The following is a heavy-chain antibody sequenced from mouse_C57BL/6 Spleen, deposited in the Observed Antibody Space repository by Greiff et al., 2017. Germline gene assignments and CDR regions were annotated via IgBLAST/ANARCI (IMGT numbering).Heavy chain of an antibody. CDR2: IDPNSGGT. V-gene: IGHV1-72*01. Sequence: QVQLKQPGAELVKPGASVKLSCKASGYTFTSYWMHWVKQRPGRGLEWIGRIDPNSGGTKYNEKFKSKATLTVDKPSSTAYMQLSSLTSEDSAVYYCARSLYYYGSSLAYWGQGTLVTVSA. CDR3: ARSLYYYGSSLAY. J-gene: IGHJ3*01. CDR1: GYTFTSYW. D-gene: IGHD1-1*01.